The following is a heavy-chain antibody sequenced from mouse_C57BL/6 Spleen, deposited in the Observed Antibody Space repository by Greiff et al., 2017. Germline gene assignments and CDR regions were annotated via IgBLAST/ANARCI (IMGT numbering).Heavy chain of an antibody. CDR1: GYTFTDYY. Sequence: EVQLQQSGPVLVKPGASVKMSCKASGYTFTDYYMNWVKQSHGKSLEWIGVINPYNGGTSYNQKFKGKATLTVDKSSSTAYMELNSLTSEDSAVYYCARATTVVAMDWYFDVWGTGTTVTVSS. CDR2: INPYNGGT. V-gene: IGHV1-19*01. CDR3: ARATTVVAMDWYFDV. D-gene: IGHD1-1*01. J-gene: IGHJ1*03.